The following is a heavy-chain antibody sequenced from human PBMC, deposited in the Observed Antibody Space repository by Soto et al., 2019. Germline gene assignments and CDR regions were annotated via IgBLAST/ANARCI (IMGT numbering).Heavy chain of an antibody. Sequence: AASGFTFSSYAMSWVRQAPGKGLEWVSAISGSGGSTYYADSVKGRFTISRDNSKNTLYLQMNSLRAEDMAVYYCAKDSSGYDPLIIDYRGQGTLVTVSS. CDR2: ISGSGGST. V-gene: IGHV3-23*01. CDR1: GFTFSSYA. CDR3: AKDSSGYDPLIIDY. J-gene: IGHJ4*02. D-gene: IGHD5-12*01.